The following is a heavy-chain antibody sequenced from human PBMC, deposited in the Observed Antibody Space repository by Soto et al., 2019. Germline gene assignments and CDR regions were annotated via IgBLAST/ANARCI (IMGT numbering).Heavy chain of an antibody. CDR3: ARGEGYSYGLDY. V-gene: IGHV4-59*01. CDR2: FYYSGST. CDR1: GGSISSNY. D-gene: IGHD5-18*01. J-gene: IGHJ4*02. Sequence: TSETLSLTCTVSGGSISSNYWSWIRQPPGKGLEWIGYFYYSGSTNYNPSLKSRVTISVDTSKNQFSLKLSSVTTADTAVYYCARGEGYSYGLDYWGQGTLVTVS.